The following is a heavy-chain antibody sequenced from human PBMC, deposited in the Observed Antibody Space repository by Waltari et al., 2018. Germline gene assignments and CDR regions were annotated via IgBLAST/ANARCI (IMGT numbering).Heavy chain of an antibody. CDR1: CFTFINSS. CDR2: VSYDGRKE. J-gene: IGHJ6*02. V-gene: IGHV3-30*18. D-gene: IGHD3-9*01. Sequence: QARLVESGGGVVQPGKTLIPSFVGSCFTFINSSMHWVRQAPGKGLEWVAVVSYDGRKEYYADSLKGRFTISRDNSKSTLYLEMNGLTVEDTATYYCAKSHLLYFDWWGGMDVWGQGTTVTVSS. CDR3: AKSHLLYFDWWGGMDV.